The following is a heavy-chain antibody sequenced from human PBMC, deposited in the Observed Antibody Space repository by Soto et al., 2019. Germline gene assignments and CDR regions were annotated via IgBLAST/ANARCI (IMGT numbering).Heavy chain of an antibody. CDR1: GFTFISYA. V-gene: IGHV3-30-3*01. CDR2: ISYDGSNK. J-gene: IGHJ4*02. Sequence: PGGSLRLSCAASGFTFISYAMHWVRQAPCKGLEWVAVISYDGSNKYYADSVKGRFTISRDNSKNTLYLQMNSLRAEDTAVYYCARGLYSSSSSLDYWGQGTLVTVSS. CDR3: ARGLYSSSSSLDY. D-gene: IGHD6-6*01.